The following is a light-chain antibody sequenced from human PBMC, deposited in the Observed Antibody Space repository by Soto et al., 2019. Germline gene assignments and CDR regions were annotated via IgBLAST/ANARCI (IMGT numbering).Light chain of an antibody. CDR1: QSVNSD. J-gene: IGKJ1*01. Sequence: IVLTQSPGSLSLSPGEGGTLSFMVVQSVNSDYLAWFQQKPGQAPRLLIYGASTRATGIPARFSGSGSGTEFTLTISSLQSEDFAVYYCQQYNNWPPWTFGQGTKVDIK. V-gene: IGKV3-15*01. CDR3: QQYNNWPPWT. CDR2: GAS.